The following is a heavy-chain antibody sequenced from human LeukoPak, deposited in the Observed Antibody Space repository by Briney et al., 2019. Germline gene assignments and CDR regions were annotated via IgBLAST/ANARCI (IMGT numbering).Heavy chain of an antibody. V-gene: IGHV3-11*06. CDR1: GFTFSDYY. Sequence: GGSLRLSCAASGFTFSDYYMSWIRQAPGKGLEWVSYISSSSSYTNYADSVKGRFTISRDNAKNSLYLQMNSLRAEDTAVYYCARDDMYSSGRSGYWGQGTLVTVSS. CDR3: ARDDMYSSGRSGY. CDR2: ISSSSSYT. D-gene: IGHD6-19*01. J-gene: IGHJ4*02.